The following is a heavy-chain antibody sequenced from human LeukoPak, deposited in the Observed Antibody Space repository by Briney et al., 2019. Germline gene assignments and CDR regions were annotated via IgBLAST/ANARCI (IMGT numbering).Heavy chain of an antibody. J-gene: IGHJ6*03. Sequence: ASVKVCCKAAGYTFTGYYMHWGRQAPGHGLEWRGWFNPNSGGTNYAQKFQGRVTMTRDTSISTAYMELSRLRSDDTAVYYCARRAAAGPYYYYMDVWGKGTTVTVSS. D-gene: IGHD6-13*01. CDR3: ARRAAAGPYYYYMDV. CDR1: GYTFTGYY. CDR2: FNPNSGGT. V-gene: IGHV1-2*02.